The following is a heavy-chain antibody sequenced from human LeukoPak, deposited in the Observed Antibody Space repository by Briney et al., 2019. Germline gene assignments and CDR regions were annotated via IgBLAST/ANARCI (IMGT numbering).Heavy chain of an antibody. Sequence: PGGSLRLSCAASGFTFSSHEMNWVRQAPGKGLEWVSYISSSGTTIYYADSVKGRFTISRDNPKTSLYLQMNSLRAEDTAVYYCARGGYCSSSICYSLNAFDIWGQGTMFTVSS. CDR2: ISSSGTTI. V-gene: IGHV3-48*03. CDR1: GFTFSSHE. J-gene: IGHJ3*02. CDR3: ARGGYCSSSICYSLNAFDI. D-gene: IGHD2-2*01.